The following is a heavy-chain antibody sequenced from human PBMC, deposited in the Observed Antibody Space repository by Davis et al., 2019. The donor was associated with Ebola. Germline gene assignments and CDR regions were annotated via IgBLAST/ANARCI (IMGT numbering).Heavy chain of an antibody. Sequence: GESLKISCAASGFTFSSYSMNWVRQAPGKGLEWVSSISSSSSTIYYADSVKGRFTISRDNAKNSLYLQMNSLRDEDTAVYYCARDAQWSLVVYAHDAFDIWGQGTMVTVSS. CDR3: ARDAQWSLVVYAHDAFDI. V-gene: IGHV3-48*02. D-gene: IGHD2-8*02. J-gene: IGHJ3*02. CDR2: ISSSSSTI. CDR1: GFTFSSYS.